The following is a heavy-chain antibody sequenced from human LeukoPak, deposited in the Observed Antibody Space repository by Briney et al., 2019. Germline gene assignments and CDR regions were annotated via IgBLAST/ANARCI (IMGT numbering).Heavy chain of an antibody. J-gene: IGHJ4*02. CDR2: MNPNSGNT. V-gene: IGHV1-8*01. Sequence: ASVKVSCKASAYTFTSYDINWVRQAPGQGLEWMGWMNPNSGNTGYAQKFQGRVTMTRNTSISIAYMEVSSLRSEDTAVYYCARGTRGDILTGYSLRYWVQGTLVTVSS. D-gene: IGHD3-9*01. CDR1: AYTFTSYD. CDR3: ARGTRGDILTGYSLRY.